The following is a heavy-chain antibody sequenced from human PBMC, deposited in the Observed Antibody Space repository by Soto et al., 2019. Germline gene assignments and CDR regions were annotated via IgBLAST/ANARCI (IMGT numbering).Heavy chain of an antibody. V-gene: IGHV3-48*01. D-gene: IGHD3-22*01. CDR2: ISPSSSSI. J-gene: IGHJ4*02. CDR1: GFTFSSYS. CDR3: ARVAYYYDSSGYFY. Sequence: EVQLVESGGGLVQPGGSLRLSCAASGFTFSSYSMHWVRQAPGKGLEWVSYISPSSSSIYYADSVKGRFTISRDNAKNSLYLQMTSLRAEDTAVYYWARVAYYYDSSGYFYWGQGTLVTVSS.